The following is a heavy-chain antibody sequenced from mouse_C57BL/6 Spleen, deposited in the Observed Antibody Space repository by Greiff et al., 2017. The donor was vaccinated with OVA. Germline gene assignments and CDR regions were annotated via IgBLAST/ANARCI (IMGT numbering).Heavy chain of an antibody. J-gene: IGHJ2*01. CDR3: ARYDYGSTGMDY. D-gene: IGHD1-1*01. Sequence: QVQLKESGAELARPGASVKLSCKASGYTFTSYGISWVKQRTGQGLEWIGEIYPRSGNTYYNEKFKGKATLTADKSSSTAYMELRSLTSEDSAVYFCARYDYGSTGMDYWGQGTTITVSS. V-gene: IGHV1-81*01. CDR1: GYTFTSYG. CDR2: IYPRSGNT.